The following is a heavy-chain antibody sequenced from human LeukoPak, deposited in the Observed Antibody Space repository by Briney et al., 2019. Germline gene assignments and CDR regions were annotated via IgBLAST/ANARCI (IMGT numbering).Heavy chain of an antibody. CDR3: ARSDCRGGSCLFDP. CDR2: ISAYNGNT. J-gene: IGHJ5*02. V-gene: IGHV1-18*01. CDR1: NNTLSNNG. D-gene: IGHD2-15*01. Sequence: GASVKVSCKASNNTLSNNGITWVRQAPGQGLEWMGWISAYNGNTNYAQKLQGRVTMTTDTSTSTVYMDLSSLRSEDTAVYYCARSDCRGGSCLFDPWGQGTLVTVSS.